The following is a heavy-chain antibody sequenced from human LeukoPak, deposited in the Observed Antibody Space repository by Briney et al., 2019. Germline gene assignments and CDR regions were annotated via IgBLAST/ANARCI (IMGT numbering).Heavy chain of an antibody. CDR3: ARAKKAAGEGLGYYYYMDV. D-gene: IGHD6-13*01. Sequence: SETLSLTCTVSGGSISSGGDYWSWIRQPPGKGLEWIGYIYHRGSTYYNPSLKSRVTISVDRSKNQFSLKLSSVTAADTAVYYCARAKKAAGEGLGYYYYMDVWGKGTTVTVSS. CDR1: GGSISSGGDY. CDR2: IYHRGST. V-gene: IGHV4-30-2*01. J-gene: IGHJ6*03.